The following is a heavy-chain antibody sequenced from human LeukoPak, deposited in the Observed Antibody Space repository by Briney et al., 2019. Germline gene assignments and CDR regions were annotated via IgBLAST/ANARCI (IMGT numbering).Heavy chain of an antibody. CDR2: IRYDGSNK. CDR1: GFTVSSNY. V-gene: IGHV3-30*02. Sequence: PGGSLRLSCAASGFTVSSNYMSWVRQAPGKGLEWVAFIRYDGSNKYYADSVKGRFTISRDNSKNTLYLQMNSLRAEDTAVYYCAKDRYYDSSGYSYMDVWGKGTTVTISS. J-gene: IGHJ6*03. D-gene: IGHD3-22*01. CDR3: AKDRYYDSSGYSYMDV.